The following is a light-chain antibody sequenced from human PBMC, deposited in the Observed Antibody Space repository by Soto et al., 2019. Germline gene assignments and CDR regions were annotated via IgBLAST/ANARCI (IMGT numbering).Light chain of an antibody. CDR3: QQYTEWPIT. J-gene: IGKJ5*01. CDR1: QSVSSD. Sequence: EIVLTQSPGTLSLSPGEIATLSCMASQSVSSDSLAWFQQKPGRAPRLLIYGASTRATGLPARFSGSGSGTEFTLTITSLQSEDLAVYYCQQYTEWPITFGQGTRLEI. V-gene: IGKV3-15*01. CDR2: GAS.